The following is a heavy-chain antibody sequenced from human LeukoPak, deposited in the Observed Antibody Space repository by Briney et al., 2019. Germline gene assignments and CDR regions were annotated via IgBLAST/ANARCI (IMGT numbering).Heavy chain of an antibody. J-gene: IGHJ4*02. V-gene: IGHV1-46*01. Sequence: ASVKVSCKASGYTFTSYYMHWVRQAPGQGLEWMGIINPNGGSTSYAQKFQGRVTMTRERSTSTAYMELSSLRSEDTAGYYCVLKKIAAAGPFDYWGQGTLVTVSS. CDR2: INPNGGST. CDR1: GYTFTSYY. D-gene: IGHD6-13*01. CDR3: VLKKIAAAGPFDY.